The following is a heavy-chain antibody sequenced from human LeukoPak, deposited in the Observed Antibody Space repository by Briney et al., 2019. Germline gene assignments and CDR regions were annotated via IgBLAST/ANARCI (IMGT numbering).Heavy chain of an antibody. CDR2: LSGNGADT. V-gene: IGHV3-23*01. D-gene: IGHD5-24*01. J-gene: IGHJ4*02. CDR3: AKGTQDGYDY. CDR1: GFTFSTYT. Sequence: PGGSLRLSCAASGFTFSTYTMTWVRQDPGKGLEWVSALSGNGADTYYADSMRGRFTISRGNSRNTLYLQMRSLRPEDTALYYCAKGTQDGYDYWGQGTLVTVSS.